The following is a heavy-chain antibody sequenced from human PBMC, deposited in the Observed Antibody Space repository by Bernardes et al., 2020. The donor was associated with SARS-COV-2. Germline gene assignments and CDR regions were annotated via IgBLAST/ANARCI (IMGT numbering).Heavy chain of an antibody. CDR2: IYHSGST. CDR3: TRSSGIAVAEVDY. CDR1: GNSISSSYY. V-gene: IGHV4-38-2*01. Sequence: TLSLTCAVSGNSISSSYYWGWIRQTPGKGLEWIGTIYHSGSTYYNPSLKSRVSMSVDTSKNQFSLNLSSVTAADTAVYYCTRSSGIAVAEVDYWGPGTLVTVSS. J-gene: IGHJ4*02. D-gene: IGHD6-19*01.